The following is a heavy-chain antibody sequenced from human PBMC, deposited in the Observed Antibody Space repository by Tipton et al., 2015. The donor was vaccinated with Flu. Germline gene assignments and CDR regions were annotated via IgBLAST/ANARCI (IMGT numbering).Heavy chain of an antibody. CDR1: GDSINNNY. Sequence: TLSLTCTVSGDSINNNYWSWVRQPAGKGLEWIGRIYHSGSTYYNPSLKSRVTISVDTSKNQFSLKLGSVTAGDTAVYYCARRDCAGGICYSRVYDAFDIWGQGTLVTVSS. CDR2: IYHSGST. J-gene: IGHJ3*02. V-gene: IGHV4-4*07. CDR3: ARRDCAGGICYSRVYDAFDI. D-gene: IGHD2-8*02.